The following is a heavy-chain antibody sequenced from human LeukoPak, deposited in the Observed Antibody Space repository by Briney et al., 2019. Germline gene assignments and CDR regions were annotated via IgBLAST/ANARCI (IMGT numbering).Heavy chain of an antibody. J-gene: IGHJ6*02. Sequence: PSETLSPTCTVSGGSISSGGYYWSWIRQHPGKGLEWIGYIYYSGSTYYNPSLKSRVTISVDTSKNQFSLKLSSVTAADTAVYYCARGAYYYGMDVWGQGTTVTVSS. CDR3: ARGAYYYGMDV. V-gene: IGHV4-31*02. CDR2: IYYSGST. D-gene: IGHD3-16*01. CDR1: GGSISSGGYY.